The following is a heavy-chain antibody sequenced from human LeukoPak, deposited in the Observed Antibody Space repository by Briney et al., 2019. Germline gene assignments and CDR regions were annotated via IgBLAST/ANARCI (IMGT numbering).Heavy chain of an antibody. Sequence: GGSLRLSCAASGFTFSDYYMTWLRQAPGKGLEGVSYISSSGSTIYYADSVKGRFTISSDNAKNSLYLQMNNLRAEDTAVYYCARDQEVRGVIYYYYYDMDVWGKGTTVTVSS. J-gene: IGHJ6*03. D-gene: IGHD3-10*01. CDR2: ISSSGSTI. CDR3: ARDQEVRGVIYYYYYDMDV. V-gene: IGHV3-11*01. CDR1: GFTFSDYY.